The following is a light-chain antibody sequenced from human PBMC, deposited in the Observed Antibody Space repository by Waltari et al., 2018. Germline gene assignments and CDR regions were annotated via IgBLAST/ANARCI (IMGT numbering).Light chain of an antibody. CDR2: DVS. V-gene: IGLV2-23*02. CDR3: CSYAGRSVV. CDR1: NSNVGGNNY. Sequence: QSALTQPASVSGSPGQSITISCPGSNSNVGGNNYVSWYHQPPGKAPKLMIYDVSQRPSGVSDRFSGSKSGNTASLTISGLQAEDDADYYCCSYAGRSVVFGGGTKLTVL. J-gene: IGLJ2*01.